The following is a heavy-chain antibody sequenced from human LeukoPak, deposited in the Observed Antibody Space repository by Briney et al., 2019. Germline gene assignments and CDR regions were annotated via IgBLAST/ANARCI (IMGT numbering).Heavy chain of an antibody. V-gene: IGHV1-69*06. CDR3: AAFGDSSSFDY. CDR2: IIPIFGTA. CDR1: GGTFSSYA. Sequence: SVKVSCKASGGTFSSYAISWVRQAPGQGLEWVGRIIPIFGTANYAQKFQGRVTITADKSTSTAYMELSSLRSEDTAVYYCAAFGDSSSFDYWGQGTLVTVSS. J-gene: IGHJ4*02. D-gene: IGHD6-6*01.